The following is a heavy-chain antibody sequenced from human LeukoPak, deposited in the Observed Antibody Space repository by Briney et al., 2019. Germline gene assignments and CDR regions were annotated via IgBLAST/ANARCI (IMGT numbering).Heavy chain of an antibody. J-gene: IGHJ3*02. CDR1: GLTFSSYW. D-gene: IGHD1-26*01. CDR2: IKQDGSEK. Sequence: GGSLRLSCAASGLTFSSYWMSWVRQAPGKGLEWVANIKQDGSEKYYVDSVKGRFTISRDNAKNSLYLQMNSLRAEDTAVYYCARVPELLGAFDIWGQGTMVTVSS. CDR3: ARVPELLGAFDI. V-gene: IGHV3-7*03.